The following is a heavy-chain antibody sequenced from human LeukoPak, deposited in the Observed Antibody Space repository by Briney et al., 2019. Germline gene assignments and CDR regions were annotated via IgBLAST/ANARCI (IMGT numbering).Heavy chain of an antibody. CDR3: ARGDSSGYYGY. V-gene: IGHV1-18*01. CDR2: ISAYNGNT. Sequence: ASVKVSCKASGYTFTSYAMNWVRQAPGQGLEWMGWISAYNGNTNYAQKLQGRVTMTTDTSTSTAYMELRSLRSDDTAVYYCARGDSSGYYGYWGQGTLVSVSS. J-gene: IGHJ4*02. CDR1: GYTFTSYA. D-gene: IGHD3-22*01.